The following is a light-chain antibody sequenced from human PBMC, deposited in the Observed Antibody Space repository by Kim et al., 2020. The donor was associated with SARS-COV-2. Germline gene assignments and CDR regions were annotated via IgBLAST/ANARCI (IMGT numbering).Light chain of an antibody. CDR3: QQFNNFPHT. CDR2: DVS. Sequence: GDRVTITCRTSQDIRNHLAWYQQKPGTPPSLLMYDVSTLEGGVPSRFSGRGSATEFTLTISSLQPEDFATYYCQQFNNFPHTFGGGTKVEI. CDR1: QDIRNH. V-gene: IGKV1D-13*01. J-gene: IGKJ4*01.